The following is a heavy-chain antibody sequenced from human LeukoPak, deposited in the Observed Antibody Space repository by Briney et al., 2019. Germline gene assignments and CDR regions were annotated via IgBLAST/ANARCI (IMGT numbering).Heavy chain of an antibody. D-gene: IGHD1-26*01. CDR3: ARNQGASGSYSDYYFDY. Sequence: LSGGSLRLSCAASGFTFSSYAMHWVRQAPGKGLEWVAVISYDGSNKYYADSVKGRFTISRDNSKNTLYLQMNSLRAEDTAVYYCARNQGASGSYSDYYFDYWGQGTLVTVSS. J-gene: IGHJ4*02. CDR2: ISYDGSNK. CDR1: GFTFSSYA. V-gene: IGHV3-30*04.